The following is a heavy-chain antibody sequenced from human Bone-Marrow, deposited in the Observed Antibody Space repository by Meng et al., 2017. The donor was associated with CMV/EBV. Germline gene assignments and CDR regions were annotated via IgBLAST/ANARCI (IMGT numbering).Heavy chain of an antibody. CDR1: GYTFTSYD. CDR2: MNPNSGNT. V-gene: IGHV1-8*01. Sequence: ASVKVSCKASGYTFTSYDINWVRQATGQGLEWMGWMNPNSGNTGYAQRFQGRVSMTRGTSISTAYMELSGLRSDDTAVYYCARKGPKILRTTNGFYYYGMDVWGQGTTVTVSS. J-gene: IGHJ6*02. D-gene: IGHD1-7*01. CDR3: ARKGPKILRTTNGFYYYGMDV.